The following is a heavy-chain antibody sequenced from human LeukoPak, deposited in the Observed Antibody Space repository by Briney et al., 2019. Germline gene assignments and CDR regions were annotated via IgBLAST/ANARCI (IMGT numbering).Heavy chain of an antibody. D-gene: IGHD4-17*01. Sequence: ASVKVSCKVSGYTLTELSMHWVRQAPGKGLEWMGGFDPEDGETIYAQKFQGRVTMTEDTSTDTAYMELSSLRSEDTAVYCCATAFNGDYGQDYYYYGMDVWGQGTTVTVSS. CDR2: FDPEDGET. J-gene: IGHJ6*02. CDR3: ATAFNGDYGQDYYYYGMDV. V-gene: IGHV1-24*01. CDR1: GYTLTELS.